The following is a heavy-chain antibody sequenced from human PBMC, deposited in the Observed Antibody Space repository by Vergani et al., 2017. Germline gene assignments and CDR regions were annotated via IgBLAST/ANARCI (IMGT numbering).Heavy chain of an antibody. D-gene: IGHD2-2*01. CDR3: ARVIRPSSTSLYFDY. CDR2: IRYDGSNK. Sequence: QVQLVESGGGVVQPGGSLRLSCAASGFTFSSYGMHWVRQAPGKGLEWVAFIRYDGSNKYYADSVKGRFTISRDNSKNTLYLQMNSLRAEDTAVYYCARVIRPSSTSLYFDYWGQGTLVTVSS. CDR1: GFTFSSYG. V-gene: IGHV3-30*02. J-gene: IGHJ4*02.